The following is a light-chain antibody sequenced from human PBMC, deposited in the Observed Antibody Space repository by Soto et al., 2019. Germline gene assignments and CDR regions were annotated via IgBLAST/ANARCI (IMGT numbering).Light chain of an antibody. J-gene: IGKJ4*02. CDR3: QQYYDYSPLM. Sequence: DILMTQSPATLSVSVGDRVTLSCWASQSISIRLAWYQQKPGKAPNLLISDASTRVSGVPSRFSGSGSGTEFTLTISSLQSEDFAVYYCQQYYDYSPLMFGGGTKVEIK. CDR2: DAS. CDR1: QSISIR. V-gene: IGKV1-5*01.